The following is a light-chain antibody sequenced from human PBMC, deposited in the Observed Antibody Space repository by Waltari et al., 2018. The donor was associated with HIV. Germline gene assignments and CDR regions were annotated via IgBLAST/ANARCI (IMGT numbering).Light chain of an antibody. Sequence: DIQMAQSPSNVSAFVGGTVTITCRASRDISTSLAWYQFSPGRPPKLLIYGAFQLETGVPSRFGGAGSGTEFTLTITSLQPEDFATYFCQQAQSFPHTFGGGTRVGIK. V-gene: IGKV1-12*01. CDR2: GAF. CDR1: RDISTS. J-gene: IGKJ4*01. CDR3: QQAQSFPHT.